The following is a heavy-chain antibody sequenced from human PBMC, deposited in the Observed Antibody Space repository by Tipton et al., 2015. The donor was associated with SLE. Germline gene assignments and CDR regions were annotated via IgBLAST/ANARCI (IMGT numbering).Heavy chain of an antibody. CDR3: ARKQPPDY. CDR1: GYTFTDYY. D-gene: IGHD5-18*01. Sequence: QSGAEVKKPGASVKVSYKTSGYTFTDYYIHWVRQAPGQGLEWMGWINPYNGVKNYAQTFQGRVTMTRDSSLSTAYMELSRLTSDDTAVYYCARKQPPDYWGQGALVTVSS. CDR2: INPYNGVK. J-gene: IGHJ4*02. V-gene: IGHV1-2*02.